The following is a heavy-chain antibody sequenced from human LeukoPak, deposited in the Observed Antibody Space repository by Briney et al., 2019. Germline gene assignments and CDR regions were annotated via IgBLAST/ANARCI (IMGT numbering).Heavy chain of an antibody. CDR3: ARYSGDSGIPGGFDL. Sequence: PGGSLRLSCAASGFTFSSYSMNWIRQAPGKGLEWMANINQDGSDGHYDDSMRGRFTFSRDNAKNSLYLQMSSLRAEDTAVYYCARYSGDSGIPGGFDLWGEGTMVIVSS. J-gene: IGHJ3*01. D-gene: IGHD1-26*01. CDR2: INQDGSDG. V-gene: IGHV3-7*01. CDR1: GFTFSSYS.